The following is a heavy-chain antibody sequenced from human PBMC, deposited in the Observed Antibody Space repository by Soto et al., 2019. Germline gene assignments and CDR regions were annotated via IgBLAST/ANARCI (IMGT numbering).Heavy chain of an antibody. CDR1: GFTFSSYE. CDR3: ARGKSDYYYGMDV. J-gene: IGHJ6*02. V-gene: IGHV3-48*03. CDR2: ISSSGSTI. Sequence: EVQLVESGGGLVQPGGSLRLSCAASGFTFSSYEMNWVRQAPGKGLEWVSYISSSGSTIYYADSVKGRFTISRDNAKNSLYLQMNSLRAEDTAVYYCARGKSDYYYGMDVWDQGTTVTVSS. D-gene: IGHD3-3*01.